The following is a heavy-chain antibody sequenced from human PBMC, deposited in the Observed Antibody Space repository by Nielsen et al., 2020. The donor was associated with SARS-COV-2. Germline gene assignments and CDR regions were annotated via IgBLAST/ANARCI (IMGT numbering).Heavy chain of an antibody. CDR2: IYYTGST. D-gene: IGHD1-26*01. Sequence: SETLSLTRTVSGGSIRSYYWTWIRQPPGKGLEWIGYIYYTGSTNYNPSLKSRVTMSVDTSKNQFSLKLRSVTAADTAVYFCATAVGATSSHDAFDIWGQGTMVTVSS. V-gene: IGHV4-59*08. J-gene: IGHJ3*02. CDR1: GGSIRSYY. CDR3: ATAVGATSSHDAFDI.